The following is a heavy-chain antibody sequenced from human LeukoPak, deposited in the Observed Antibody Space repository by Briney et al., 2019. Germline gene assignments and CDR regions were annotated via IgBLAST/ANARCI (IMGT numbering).Heavy chain of an antibody. J-gene: IGHJ4*02. V-gene: IGHV1-2*06. D-gene: IGHD3-22*01. CDR1: GYTFTGYY. CDR2: INPNSGGT. Sequence: ASVKVSCKAPGYTFTGYYMHWVRQAPGQGLEWMGRINPNSGGTNYAQKFQGRVTMTRDTSISTAYMELSRLRSDDTAVYYCARHRITMIVENEWGQGTLVTVSS. CDR3: ARHRITMIVENE.